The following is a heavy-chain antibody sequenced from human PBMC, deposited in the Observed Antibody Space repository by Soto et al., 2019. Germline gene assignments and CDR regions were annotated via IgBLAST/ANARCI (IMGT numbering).Heavy chain of an antibody. CDR1: GFSFSTYW. V-gene: IGHV5-51*01. CDR3: ARRRGNICGMDV. CDR2: IYPDDSNI. D-gene: IGHD3-16*01. J-gene: IGHJ6*02. Sequence: GASLKISCKGSGFSFSTYWIGWVRQKPGKGLERVGIIYPDDSNIRYSPSFQGQVTISVDKSNTTAYLQWSSLKASDTAMYYCARRRGNICGMDVWGQGTAVTVSS.